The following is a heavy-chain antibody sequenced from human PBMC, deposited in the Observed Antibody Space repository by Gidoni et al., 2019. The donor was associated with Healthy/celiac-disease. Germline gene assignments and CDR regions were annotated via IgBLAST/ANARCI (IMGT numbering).Heavy chain of an antibody. CDR3: ARDPHPYSGTYVDC. CDR1: GFTFSGYA. Sequence: EVQLVESGGGLVKPGGSLRLFCAASGFTFSGYAMNWVRQAPGKGLEWVSSISSSSSYIYYADSVRGRFTISRDNAKNSLYLQMDSLRAEDTAVYYCARDPHPYSGTYVDCWGQGTLVTVSS. D-gene: IGHD1-26*01. V-gene: IGHV3-21*01. J-gene: IGHJ4*02. CDR2: ISSSSSYI.